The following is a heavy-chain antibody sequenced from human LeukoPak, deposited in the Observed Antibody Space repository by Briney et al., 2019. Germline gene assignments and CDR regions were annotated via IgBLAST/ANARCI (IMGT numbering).Heavy chain of an antibody. CDR2: ISSSSSYI. Sequence: PGGSLRLSCAASGFTFSGYSMNWVRQAPGKGLEWVSSISSSSSYIYYADSVKGRFTISRDNAKNSLYLQMNSLRAEDTAVYYCATPIGGSSTSSPGVRVDYWGQGTLVTVSS. V-gene: IGHV3-21*01. CDR1: GFTFSGYS. D-gene: IGHD2-2*01. J-gene: IGHJ4*02. CDR3: ATPIGGSSTSSPGVRVDY.